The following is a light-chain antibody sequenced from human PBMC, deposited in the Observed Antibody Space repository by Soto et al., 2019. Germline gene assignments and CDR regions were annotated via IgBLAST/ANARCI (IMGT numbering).Light chain of an antibody. V-gene: IGKV1-39*01. CDR3: QQSYSSPPT. CDR2: AAS. J-gene: IGKJ1*01. Sequence: IQMAQSPSSLSASVGGRVIITCRASQSISNHLNWYQQKPGKAPKLLIFAASSLQSGVPSRFSGSRSGPDFTLTISSLQPEDFATYYCQQSYSSPPTFGQGTKVDIK. CDR1: QSISNH.